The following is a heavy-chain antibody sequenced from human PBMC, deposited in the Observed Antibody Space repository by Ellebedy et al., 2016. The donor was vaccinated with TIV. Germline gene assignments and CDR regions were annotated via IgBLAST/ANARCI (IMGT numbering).Heavy chain of an antibody. CDR3: ARGGGQLVHYYYYGMDV. D-gene: IGHD6-13*01. CDR1: GGSISSYY. Sequence: SETLSLXCTVSGGSISSYYWSWIRQPPGKGLEWIGYFYYSGSTNYNPSLKSRVTISVDTSKNQFSLKLSSVTAADTALYYCARGGGQLVHYYYYGMDVWGQGTTVTVSS. CDR2: FYYSGST. V-gene: IGHV4-59*01. J-gene: IGHJ6*02.